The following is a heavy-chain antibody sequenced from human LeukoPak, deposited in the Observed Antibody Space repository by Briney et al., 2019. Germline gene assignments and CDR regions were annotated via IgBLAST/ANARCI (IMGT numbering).Heavy chain of an antibody. V-gene: IGHV3-11*04. Sequence: PGGSLRLSCAASGFTVTTNYMSWVRQAPGKGLEWLSYISSSGGTIYYADSVKGRFTISRDNAKNSLYLQMNGLRAEDTAVYYCAREALGFDYWGQGTLVTVSS. CDR1: GFTVTTNY. J-gene: IGHJ4*02. CDR2: ISSSGGTI. CDR3: AREALGFDY. D-gene: IGHD3-16*01.